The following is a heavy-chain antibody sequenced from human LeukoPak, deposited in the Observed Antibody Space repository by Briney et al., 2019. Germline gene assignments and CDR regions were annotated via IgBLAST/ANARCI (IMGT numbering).Heavy chain of an antibody. CDR3: VRDNYGMDV. CDR1: GFTFNNYA. Sequence: GGSLRLSCSVSGFTFNNYAMYWVRQAPGKELEYVSITHGNGGNTDYAESVKGRFTISRDYSKNTLYLQLSSLRIEDTAVYYCVRDNYGMDVWGQGTTVTVSS. J-gene: IGHJ6*02. CDR2: THGNGGNT. D-gene: IGHD5-24*01. V-gene: IGHV3-64D*06.